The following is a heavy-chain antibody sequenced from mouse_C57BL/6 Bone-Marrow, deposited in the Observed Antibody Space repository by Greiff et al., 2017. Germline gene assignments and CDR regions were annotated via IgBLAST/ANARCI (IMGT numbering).Heavy chain of an antibody. CDR1: GYTFTGYW. CDR3: ARSASSGYLRGAMDY. V-gene: IGHV1-9*01. D-gene: IGHD3-2*02. J-gene: IGHJ4*01. Sequence: QVQLKQSGAELMKPGASVKLSCKATGYTFTGYWIEWVKQRPGHGLEWIGEIFPGSGSTNYNEKFKGKATFTADTSSNTAYMQLSSLTTEDSAIYYCARSASSGYLRGAMDYWGQGTSVTVSS. CDR2: IFPGSGST.